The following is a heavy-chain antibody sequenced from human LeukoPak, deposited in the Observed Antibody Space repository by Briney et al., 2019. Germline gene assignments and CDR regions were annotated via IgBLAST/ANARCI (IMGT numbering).Heavy chain of an antibody. Sequence: GGSLRLSCAASGFTFSDNYMIWIRQAPGKGLEWVSYIDTSGSAMYYAVPVKGRFTISRDNARNSLYLQMNSLGAEDTAVYYCARARKGYYFDYWGQGTLVTVSS. V-gene: IGHV3-11*04. J-gene: IGHJ4*02. CDR2: IDTSGSAM. CDR3: ARARKGYYFDY. CDR1: GFTFSDNY. D-gene: IGHD1-14*01.